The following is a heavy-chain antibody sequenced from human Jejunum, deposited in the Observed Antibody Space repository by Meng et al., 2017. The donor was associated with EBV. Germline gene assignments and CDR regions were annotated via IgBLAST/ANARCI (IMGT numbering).Heavy chain of an antibody. CDR3: AGNGYYALEY. D-gene: IGHD3-22*01. J-gene: IGHJ4*02. CDR1: GGSISDNDW. Sequence: VRLQGSGPGMEKPSGTWSLTCVVSGGSISDNDWWSWVRQPPGKGLEWLGEIYHGGGTNYNPSLESRVTISVDKSKNQFSLKLNSVTVADTAVYYCAGNGYYALEYWGPGILVTVSS. CDR2: IYHGGGT. V-gene: IGHV4-4*02.